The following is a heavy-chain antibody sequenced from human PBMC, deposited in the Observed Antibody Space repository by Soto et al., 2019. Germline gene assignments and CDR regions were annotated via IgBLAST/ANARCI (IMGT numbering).Heavy chain of an antibody. CDR2: ISGSGGST. CDR1: GFTFSSYA. D-gene: IGHD2-15*01. Sequence: GGSLRLSCAASGFTFSSYAMSWVRQAPGKGLEWVSAISGSGGSTYYADSVKGRFTISRDNSKNTLYLQMNSLRAEDTAVYYCAKMICSGGSCYSDYWGQGTLVTVSS. J-gene: IGHJ4*02. V-gene: IGHV3-23*01. CDR3: AKMICSGGSCYSDY.